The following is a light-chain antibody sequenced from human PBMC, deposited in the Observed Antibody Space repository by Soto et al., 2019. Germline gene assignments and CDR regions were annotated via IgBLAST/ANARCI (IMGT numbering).Light chain of an antibody. J-gene: IGKJ2*01. CDR3: QQYGSSPRT. CDR2: DAS. CDR1: QSVSSNY. V-gene: IGKV3-20*01. Sequence: EIVLTQSPGTLSLSPGERATLSCRASQSVSSNYLAWYQQKPGQAPSLLIYDASSRATGIPDRFSGGGSGTDFTLTISRLEPEDFAVYYCQQYGSSPRTFGQGTKLEIK.